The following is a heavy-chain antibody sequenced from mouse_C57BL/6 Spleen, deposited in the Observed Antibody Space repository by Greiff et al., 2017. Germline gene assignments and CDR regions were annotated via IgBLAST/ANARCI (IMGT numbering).Heavy chain of an antibody. CDR2: INPNNGGT. D-gene: IGHD1-1*01. CDR1: GYTFTDYN. V-gene: IGHV1-18*01. J-gene: IGHJ4*01. Sequence: EVQLQQSGPELVKPGASVKIPCKASGYTFTDYNMDWVKQSHGKSLEWIGDINPNNGGTNYNQKFKGKATLTVDKSSSTAYMELRSLTSEDTAVYYCARDYYGSEAMYYWGQGTSVTVSS. CDR3: ARDYYGSEAMYY.